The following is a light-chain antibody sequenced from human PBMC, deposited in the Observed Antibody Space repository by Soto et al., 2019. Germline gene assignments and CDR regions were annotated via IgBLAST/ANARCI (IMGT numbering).Light chain of an antibody. V-gene: IGKV3-20*01. CDR3: QQYGSSPTWT. CDR2: GAS. Sequence: VFTQSPGTLTLSPGERATLSCRASQSVSSSYLAWYQQKPGQAPRLLIYGASSRATGIPDRFSGSGSGTDFTLTISRLEPEDFAVYYCQQYGSSPTWTFVQGTKV. CDR1: QSVSSSY. J-gene: IGKJ1*01.